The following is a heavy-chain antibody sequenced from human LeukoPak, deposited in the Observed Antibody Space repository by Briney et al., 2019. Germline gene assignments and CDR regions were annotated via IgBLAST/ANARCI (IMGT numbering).Heavy chain of an antibody. Sequence: GGSLRLSCAASGFTFSTYWMTWVRQAPGKGLEYVSAISSDGGGTYYADSVKGRFTISRDNSKNTLYLQMSRLRVEDTAVYYCVKYSDSSYPDWGQGTLVTVSS. V-gene: IGHV3-64D*06. CDR1: GFTFSTYW. J-gene: IGHJ4*02. D-gene: IGHD6-13*01. CDR2: ISSDGGGT. CDR3: VKYSDSSYPD.